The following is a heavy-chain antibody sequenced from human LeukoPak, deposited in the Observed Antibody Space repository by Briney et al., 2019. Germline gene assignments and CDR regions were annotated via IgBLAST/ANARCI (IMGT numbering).Heavy chain of an antibody. CDR3: ARDHRDSGNWWFDP. J-gene: IGHJ5*02. Sequence: ASVTVSCKASGYTFTGYYMHWVRQAPGQGLEWMGRINPNSGGTNYAQKFQGRVTMTRDTSISTAYMELSRLRSDDTAVYYCARDHRDSGNWWFDPWGQGTLVTVSS. CDR2: INPNSGGT. D-gene: IGHD1-14*01. V-gene: IGHV1-2*06. CDR1: GYTFTGYY.